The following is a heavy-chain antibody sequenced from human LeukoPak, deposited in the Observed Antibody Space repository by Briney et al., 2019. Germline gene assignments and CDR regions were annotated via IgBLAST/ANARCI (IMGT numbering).Heavy chain of an antibody. CDR3: AKRDGYNSNPLKD. J-gene: IGHJ4*02. Sequence: GGSLRLSCAASEFTFSSYAMSWVRQAPGKGLEWVSAISGSGSSTYYADSVKGQFTISRDNSKNTLYLQMNSLRAEDTALYYCAKRDGYNSNPLKDWGQGTLVTVSS. CDR1: EFTFSSYA. CDR2: ISGSGSST. D-gene: IGHD5-24*01. V-gene: IGHV3-23*01.